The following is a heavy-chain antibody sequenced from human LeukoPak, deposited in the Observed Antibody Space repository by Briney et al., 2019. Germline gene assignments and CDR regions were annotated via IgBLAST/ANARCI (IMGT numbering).Heavy chain of an antibody. D-gene: IGHD3-3*01. CDR3: ARNYDFWSGPSKTQNHYYCYGMDV. Sequence: SSETLSLTCTVSGGSISSYYWSWIRQPPGKGLEWIGYIYYSGSTNYNPSLKSRVTISVDTSKNQFSLKLSSVTAADTAVYYCARNYDFWSGPSKTQNHYYCYGMDVWGQGTTVTVSS. V-gene: IGHV4-59*01. CDR1: GGSISSYY. CDR2: IYYSGST. J-gene: IGHJ6*02.